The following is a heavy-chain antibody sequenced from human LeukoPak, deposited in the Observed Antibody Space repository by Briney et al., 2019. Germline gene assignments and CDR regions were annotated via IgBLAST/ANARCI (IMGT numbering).Heavy chain of an antibody. CDR2: INGRGIT. D-gene: IGHD4-17*01. Sequence: GGSLRLSCIASGFTFSSYTMSWVRQAPGEGLEWLSAINGRGITYYAGSVKGRFTISRDNSENTLYLQMNSLTVDDTAVYFCAKERQTGDYFTSDYWGQGTLVTVSP. J-gene: IGHJ4*02. V-gene: IGHV3-23*01. CDR1: GFTFSSYT. CDR3: AKERQTGDYFTSDY.